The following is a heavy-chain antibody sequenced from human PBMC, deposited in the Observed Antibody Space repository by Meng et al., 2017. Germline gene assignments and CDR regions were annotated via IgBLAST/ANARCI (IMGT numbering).Heavy chain of an antibody. CDR2: IKQDGSEK. CDR1: GFTFSSYW. D-gene: IGHD5-18*01. Sequence: GGSLRLSCAASGFTFSSYWMSWVRQAPGKGLEWVANIKQDGSEKYYVDSVKGRFTISRDNAKNSLYLQMNSLRAEDTAVYYCARDLRARGYSYGPSPEYYYYGMDVWGQGTTVTSP. CDR3: ARDLRARGYSYGPSPEYYYYGMDV. J-gene: IGHJ6*02. V-gene: IGHV3-7*01.